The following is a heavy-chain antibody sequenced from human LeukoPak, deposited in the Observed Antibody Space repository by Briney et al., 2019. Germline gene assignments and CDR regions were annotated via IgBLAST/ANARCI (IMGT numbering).Heavy chain of an antibody. CDR3: ARGSGSGWYVTLDY. Sequence: SEKLSFTCTVSGGSISSGGYYWRWIRQHPGKGLEWIGYIYYSGSTFYNPSLKSRVTISVDTSKNQFSLKLSSVTAADTAVYYCARGSGSGWYVTLDYWGQGTLVTVSS. J-gene: IGHJ4*02. D-gene: IGHD6-19*01. CDR2: IYYSGST. CDR1: GGSISSGGYY. V-gene: IGHV4-31*03.